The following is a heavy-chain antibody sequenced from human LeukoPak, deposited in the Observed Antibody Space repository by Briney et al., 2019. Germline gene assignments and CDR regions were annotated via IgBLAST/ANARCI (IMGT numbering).Heavy chain of an antibody. D-gene: IGHD3-22*01. Sequence: PSETLSLTCTVSGVPISSYYWRWIRQPPGKGLEWIGYIYYSGSTNYTPSIKSRVTISVDTSKNQCSLKLSSVTAADTAVYYCARSAATYYYDSSGYYPTFDDWGQGTLVTVSS. CDR3: ARSAATYYYDSSGYYPTFDD. J-gene: IGHJ4*02. V-gene: IGHV4-59*08. CDR2: IYYSGST. CDR1: GVPISSYY.